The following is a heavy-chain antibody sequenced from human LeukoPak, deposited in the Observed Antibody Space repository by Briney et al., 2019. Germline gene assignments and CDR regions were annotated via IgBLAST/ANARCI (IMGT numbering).Heavy chain of an antibody. D-gene: IGHD1-26*01. CDR3: ARDYSWRDFDY. CDR1: GYTFTGYY. V-gene: IGHV1-18*04. J-gene: IGHJ4*02. CDR2: ISAYNGNT. Sequence: ASVKVSCKASGYTFTGYYMHWVRQAPGQGLEWMGWISAYNGNTNYAQKLQGRVTMTTDTSTSTAYMELRSLRSDDTAVYYCARDYSWRDFDYWGQGTLVTVSS.